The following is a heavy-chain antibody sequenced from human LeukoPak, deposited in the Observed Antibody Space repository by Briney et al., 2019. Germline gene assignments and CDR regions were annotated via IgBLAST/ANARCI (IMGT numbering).Heavy chain of an antibody. V-gene: IGHV4-4*09. J-gene: IGHJ2*01. CDR2: IYTSGTT. CDR3: AIVLTTWGNWYFDL. D-gene: IGHD7-27*01. Sequence: SKTLSLTCTVSGASLSSDYWSWIRQPPGKELEWIGYIYTSGTTSYNPSLKSRVTMSVDTSKNHVSLNMSSVTAADTAVYYCAIVLTTWGNWYFDLWGRGTLVTVSS. CDR1: GASLSSDY.